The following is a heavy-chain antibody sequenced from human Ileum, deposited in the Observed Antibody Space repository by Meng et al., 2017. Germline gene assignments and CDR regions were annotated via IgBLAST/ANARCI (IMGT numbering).Heavy chain of an antibody. J-gene: IGHJ4*02. CDR2: IHSNGST. CDR1: GFTVSTNY. D-gene: IGHD3-10*01. V-gene: IGHV3-66*02. Sequence: GESLKISCAASGFTVSTNYMSWVRQAPGKGLEWVSVIHSNGSTYYADSVKGRFTISRDNSKNTLYLQMNSLRAEDSAVYYCAKDPWYGLGTYYDEYWGQGTLVTVSS. CDR3: AKDPWYGLGTYYDEY.